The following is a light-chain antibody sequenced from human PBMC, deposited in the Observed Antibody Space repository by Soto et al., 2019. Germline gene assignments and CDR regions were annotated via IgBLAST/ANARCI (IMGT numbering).Light chain of an antibody. CDR3: QHRDSWPLT. V-gene: IGKV3-11*01. Sequence: VLTQSPAPLSLSPGERATLSCRASQSLSTYLAWYQQKPGQAPRVLIYDATNRATGIPARFSGSGAGTDCTLTISSLGPEDFAVYYCQHRDSWPLTFGGGTK. J-gene: IGKJ4*01. CDR2: DAT. CDR1: QSLSTY.